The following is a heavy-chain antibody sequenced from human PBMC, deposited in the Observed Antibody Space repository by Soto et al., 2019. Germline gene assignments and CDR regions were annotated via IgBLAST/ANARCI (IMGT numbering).Heavy chain of an antibody. J-gene: IGHJ6*03. V-gene: IGHV3-64*01. Sequence: EVQLAESGGGLAQPGGSLRLSCAASGFTLSGYAMDWVRQAPGKGLEYVSGISSNGVGTYYANSVQGRFTISRDNSKNTVYLQMSSLRPEDMAVYYCARRARPDFYYMDFWGKGTTVTVS. D-gene: IGHD6-6*01. CDR2: ISSNGVGT. CDR3: ARRARPDFYYMDF. CDR1: GFTLSGYA.